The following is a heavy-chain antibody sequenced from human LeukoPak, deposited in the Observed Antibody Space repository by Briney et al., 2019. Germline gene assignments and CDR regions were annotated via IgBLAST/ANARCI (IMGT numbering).Heavy chain of an antibody. V-gene: IGHV1-8*03. CDR2: MNPNSGNT. Sequence: GASVKVSCKASGYTFTSYDINWVRQATGQGLEWMGWMNPNSGNTGYAQKFQGRVTITRNTSISTTYMELSSLRSEDTAVYYCAGGQDGSYYGYFDYWGQGTLVTVSS. CDR3: AGGQDGSYYGYFDY. D-gene: IGHD1-26*01. CDR1: GYTFTSYD. J-gene: IGHJ4*02.